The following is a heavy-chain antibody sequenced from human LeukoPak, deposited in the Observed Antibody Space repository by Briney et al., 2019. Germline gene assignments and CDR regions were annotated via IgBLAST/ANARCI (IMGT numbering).Heavy chain of an antibody. V-gene: IGHV4-59*01. CDR3: ARDRFLEWLRYSKGNAFDI. J-gene: IGHJ3*02. CDR1: GVSFSSYY. Sequence: SETLSLTCAVYGVSFSSYYWSWIRQPPGKGLEWIGYIYYSGSTNYNPSLKSRVTISVDTSKNQFSLKLSSVTAADTAVYYCARDRFLEWLRYSKGNAFDIWGQGTMVTVSS. D-gene: IGHD3-3*01. CDR2: IYYSGST.